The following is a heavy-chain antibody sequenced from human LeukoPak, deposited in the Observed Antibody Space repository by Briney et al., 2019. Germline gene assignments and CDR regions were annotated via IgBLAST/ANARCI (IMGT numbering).Heavy chain of an antibody. J-gene: IGHJ5*02. CDR1: GGSINSGNYY. CDR3: ARGTYYYDSSDYNWFDP. V-gene: IGHV4-61*02. CDR2: IYTSGST. D-gene: IGHD3-22*01. Sequence: SQTLSLTCTVSGGSINSGNYYWSWIRQPAGKGLEWIGRIYTSGSTNYNPSLKSRVTISIDTSKNQFSLKLSSVTAADTAVYCCARGTYYYDSSDYNWFDPWGQGTLVTVSS.